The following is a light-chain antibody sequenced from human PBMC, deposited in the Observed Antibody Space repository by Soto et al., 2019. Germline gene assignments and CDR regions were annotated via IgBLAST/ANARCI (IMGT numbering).Light chain of an antibody. CDR3: QQYGTTPWT. CDR2: GAS. V-gene: IGKV3-20*01. J-gene: IGKJ1*01. CDR1: QSVSNNY. Sequence: EIVLTQSPGTLDLSPGEIATLSGRAIQSVSNNYLAWYHQNPGLAPRLVISGASSRATGIPDRFSGSRSGTAFTLTISRLEPEDFAVYYCQQYGTTPWTFGQGTNVEFK.